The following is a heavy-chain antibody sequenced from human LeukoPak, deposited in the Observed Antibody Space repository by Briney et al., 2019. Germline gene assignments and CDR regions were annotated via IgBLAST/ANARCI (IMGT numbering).Heavy chain of an antibody. D-gene: IGHD2-2*02. Sequence: PGGSLRLSCAASGFTFSDYYMSWIRQAPGKGLEWVSYISSSGSTIYYAYSVKGRFTISRDNAKNSLYLQMNSLRAEDTAMYYCARTRTDTAIWGDFDYWGQGTLVTVSS. CDR3: ARTRTDTAIWGDFDY. J-gene: IGHJ4*02. CDR1: GFTFSDYY. CDR2: ISSSGSTI. V-gene: IGHV3-11*01.